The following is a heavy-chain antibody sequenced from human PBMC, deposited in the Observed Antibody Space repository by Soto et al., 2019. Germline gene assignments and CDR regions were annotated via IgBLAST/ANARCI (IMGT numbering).Heavy chain of an antibody. J-gene: IGHJ4*02. D-gene: IGHD5-18*01. V-gene: IGHV1-69*02. CDR1: GGTFSSYT. Sequence: QVQLVQSGAEVKKPGSSVKVSCKASGGTFSSYTISWVRQAPGQGLEWMGRIIPILGIANYAQKFQGRVTITADKSTSTAYMELCSLRSEDTALYYCAREGADTAMARSTISHFHYWGQVTLFTVSS. CDR3: AREGADTAMARSTISHFHY. CDR2: IIPILGIA.